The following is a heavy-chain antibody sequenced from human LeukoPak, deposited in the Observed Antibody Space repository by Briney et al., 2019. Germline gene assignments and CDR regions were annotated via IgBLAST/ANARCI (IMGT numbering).Heavy chain of an antibody. CDR3: ARDHDPNCSGGSCYSGLGAFDI. CDR1: GXTFSSYS. D-gene: IGHD2-15*01. CDR2: VSSSSSTI. Sequence: PGRSLRLSCAASGXTFSSYSMNWVRQAPGKGLEWVSYVSSSSSTIYYADSVKGRFTISRDNAKNSLYLQMNSLRDEDTAVYYCARDHDPNCSGGSCYSGLGAFDIWGQGTMVTVSS. J-gene: IGHJ3*02. V-gene: IGHV3-48*02.